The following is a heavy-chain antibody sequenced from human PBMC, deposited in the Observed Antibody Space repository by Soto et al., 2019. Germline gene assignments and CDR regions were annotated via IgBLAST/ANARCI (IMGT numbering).Heavy chain of an antibody. V-gene: IGHV4-59*01. J-gene: IGHJ6*03. CDR3: ARDPGRLSSGYSTPKRYYYYMDV. Sequence: SETLSLTCTVSGGSISSYYWSWIRQPPGKGLEWIGYIYYSGSTNYNPSLKSRVTISVDTSKNQFSLKLSSVTAADTAVYYCARDPGRLSSGYSTPKRYYYYMDVWGKGTTVTVSS. CDR1: GGSISSYY. CDR2: IYYSGST. D-gene: IGHD3-3*01.